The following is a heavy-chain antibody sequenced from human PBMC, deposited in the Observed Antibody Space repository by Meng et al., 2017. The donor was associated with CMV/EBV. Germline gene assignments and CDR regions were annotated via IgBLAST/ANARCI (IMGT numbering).Heavy chain of an antibody. Sequence: ASVKVSCKASGYTFTSYYMHWVRQAPGQGLEWMGIINPSGGSTSYAQKFQGRVTMTRDTSTSTVYMELSSLRSEDTAVYYCEIEKGVAGKDYYYGMDVWGQGTTVTVSS. CDR2: INPSGGST. D-gene: IGHD6-19*01. CDR1: GYTFTSYY. V-gene: IGHV1-46*01. CDR3: EIEKGVAGKDYYYGMDV. J-gene: IGHJ6*02.